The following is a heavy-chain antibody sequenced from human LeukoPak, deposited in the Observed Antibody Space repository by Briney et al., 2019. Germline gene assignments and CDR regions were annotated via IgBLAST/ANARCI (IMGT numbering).Heavy chain of an antibody. D-gene: IGHD3-10*01. J-gene: IGHJ4*02. V-gene: IGHV1-2*02. CDR2: INPNSGGT. CDR3: ARGVYRDQSYYASGTYHIIDY. CDR1: GYTFTGYY. Sequence: GSVNVSCKASGYTFTGYYIHWVRQAPGQGLEWMGWINPNSGGTKHAQKFQGRVTMTRDTSISTAYMELSSLRSDDTAMYYCARGVYRDQSYYASGTYHIIDYWGQGTPVTVSS.